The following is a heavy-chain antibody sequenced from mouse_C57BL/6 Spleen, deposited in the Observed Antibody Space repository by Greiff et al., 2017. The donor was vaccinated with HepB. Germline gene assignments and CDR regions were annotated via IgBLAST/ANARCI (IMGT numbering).Heavy chain of an antibody. V-gene: IGHV14-4*01. CDR3: TTYYGSSSDY. CDR1: GFNIKDDY. CDR2: IDPENGDT. J-gene: IGHJ2*01. D-gene: IGHD1-1*01. Sequence: VQLKESGAELVRPGASVKLSCTASGFNIKDDYMHWVKQRPEQGLEWIGWIDPENGDTEYASKLQGKASITADTSSNTAYLQLSSLTSEDTAVYYCTTYYGSSSDYWGQGTTLTVSS.